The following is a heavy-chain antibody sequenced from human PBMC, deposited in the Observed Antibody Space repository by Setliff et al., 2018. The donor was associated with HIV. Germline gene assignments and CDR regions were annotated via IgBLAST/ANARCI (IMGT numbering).Heavy chain of an antibody. Sequence: GGSLRPSCVASGFTFSDYSMNWVRQAPGKGLEWVSYINNISSTISYADSVKGRFTISRDNAKSSLYLQMNSLRAEDTAVYYCTRTSREAYWGRGTLVTVSS. V-gene: IGHV3-48*01. J-gene: IGHJ4*02. CDR3: TRTSREAY. CDR1: GFTFSDYS. CDR2: INNISSTI. D-gene: IGHD1-26*01.